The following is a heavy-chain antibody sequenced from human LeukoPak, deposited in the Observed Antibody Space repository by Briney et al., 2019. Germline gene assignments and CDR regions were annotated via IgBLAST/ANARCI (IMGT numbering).Heavy chain of an antibody. CDR3: AKNYYDSSAFDY. V-gene: IGHV4-34*01. D-gene: IGHD3-22*01. J-gene: IGHJ4*02. CDR2: INHSGST. Sequence: PSETLSLTCAVYGGSFSGYYWSWIRQPPGKGLEWIGEINHSGSTNYNPSLKSRVTISVDKSKNQFSLKLSSVTAADTAVYYCAKNYYDSSAFDYWGQGTLVTVSS. CDR1: GGSFSGYY.